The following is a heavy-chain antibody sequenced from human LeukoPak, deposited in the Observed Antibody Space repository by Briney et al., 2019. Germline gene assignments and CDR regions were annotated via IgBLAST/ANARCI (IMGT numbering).Heavy chain of an antibody. D-gene: IGHD3-3*01. CDR2: INHSGST. CDR3: ARAQSRRKVWSGYNY. J-gene: IGHJ4*02. CDR1: GGSFSGYY. V-gene: IGHV4-34*01. Sequence: PSETLSLTCAVYGGSFSGYYWSWIRHPPEKGLERIGEINHSGSTNYNPSLKSRVTISVDTSKNQFSLKLSSVTAADTAVYYCARAQSRRKVWSGYNYWGQGTLVTVSS.